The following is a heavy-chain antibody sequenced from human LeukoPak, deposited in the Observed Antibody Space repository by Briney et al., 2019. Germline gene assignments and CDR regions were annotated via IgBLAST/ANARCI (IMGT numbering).Heavy chain of an antibody. CDR3: ARALVGATPFDY. CDR1: GGTFSSYA. J-gene: IGHJ4*02. D-gene: IGHD1-26*01. CDR2: ISAYDGNT. Sequence: ASVKVSCKASGGTFSSYAISWVRQAPGQGLEWMGWISAYDGNTNYAQKLQGRVTMTTDTSTSTAYMELRSLRSDDTAVYYCARALVGATPFDYWGQGTLVTVSS. V-gene: IGHV1-18*01.